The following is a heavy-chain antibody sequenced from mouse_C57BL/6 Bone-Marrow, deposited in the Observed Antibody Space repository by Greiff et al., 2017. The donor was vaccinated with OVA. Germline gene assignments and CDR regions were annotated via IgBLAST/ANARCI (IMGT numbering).Heavy chain of an antibody. J-gene: IGHJ4*01. V-gene: IGHV1-85*01. Sequence: VQLQQSGPELVKPGASVKLSCKASGYTFTSYDINWVKQRPGQGLEWIGWIYPRDGSTKYNEKFKGKATLTVDTSSSTAYMELHSLTSEDSAVYFCAKITTVGDYAMDYWGQGTSVTVSS. CDR1: GYTFTSYD. CDR3: AKITTVGDYAMDY. CDR2: IYPRDGST. D-gene: IGHD1-1*01.